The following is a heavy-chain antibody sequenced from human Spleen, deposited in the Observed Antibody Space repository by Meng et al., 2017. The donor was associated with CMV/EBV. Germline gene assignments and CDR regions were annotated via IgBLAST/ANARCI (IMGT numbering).Heavy chain of an antibody. CDR1: GLRFDGFG. CDR3: ARDVFAWAVPSTPFDY. J-gene: IGHJ4*02. D-gene: IGHD3-16*01. V-gene: IGHV3-20*03. Sequence: SGLRFDGFGMGWVRQVAGKGLELVSGVNWNGGRTAYADSVKGRFTISRDNSKRSVFLQMNSLRAEDTALYYCARDVFAWAVPSTPFDYWGQGTLVTVSS. CDR2: VNWNGGRT.